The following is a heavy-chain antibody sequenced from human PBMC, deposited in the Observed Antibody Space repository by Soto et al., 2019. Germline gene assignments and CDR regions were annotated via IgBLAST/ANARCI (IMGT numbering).Heavy chain of an antibody. J-gene: IGHJ6*03. CDR3: ARGLLRPNHYMYV. CDR2: IYDSGSA. D-gene: IGHD1-26*01. V-gene: IGHV4-31*03. CDR1: GDSISRGGYF. Sequence: QVQLQESGPGLVKPSQTLSLTCIVSGDSISRGGYFWTWIRQHPGKGLEWIGYIYDSGSAFYNPSLNSRVTMSVDTSKNQFSLNLRSVTAADTAVFNCARGLLRPNHYMYVWGNGTAVAVSS.